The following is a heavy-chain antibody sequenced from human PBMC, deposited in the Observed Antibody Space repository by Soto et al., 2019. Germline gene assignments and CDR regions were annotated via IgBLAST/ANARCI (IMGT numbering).Heavy chain of an antibody. Sequence: EVQLVESGGGLVQPGGSLRLSCAASEITFSTYWMHWVRQAPGKGLVWVSRIHSDGSATNYADPVEGRFTISRDNAKNTLYLQMNSLRAEDTAVYYCVIAVAGTDYWGQGTLVTVSS. CDR1: EITFSTYW. J-gene: IGHJ4*02. V-gene: IGHV3-74*01. CDR3: VIAVAGTDY. CDR2: IHSDGSAT. D-gene: IGHD6-19*01.